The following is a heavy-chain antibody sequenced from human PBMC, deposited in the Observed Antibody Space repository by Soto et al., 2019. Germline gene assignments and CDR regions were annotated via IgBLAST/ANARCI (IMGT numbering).Heavy chain of an antibody. V-gene: IGHV3-48*02. CDR1: GFTFSSYS. D-gene: IGHD3-16*01. CDR2: ISSSSTI. Sequence: CGSLRLSCAASGFTFSSYSMNGVRQAPGKGLEWVSYISSSSTIYYADSVKGRFTISRDNAKNSLYLQMNSLRDEDTAVYYCATPIGNGGDVWGQGTTVTVSS. CDR3: ATPIGNGGDV. J-gene: IGHJ6*02.